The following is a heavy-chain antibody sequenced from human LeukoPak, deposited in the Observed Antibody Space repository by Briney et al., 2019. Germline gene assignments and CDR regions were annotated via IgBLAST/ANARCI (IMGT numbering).Heavy chain of an antibody. CDR3: ARCRFEVVTELDY. D-gene: IGHD2-21*02. Sequence: ASVKVSCKASGYTFTGYYMHWVRQAPGQGLEWMGRINPNSGGTNYAQKFQGRVTMNRDTSISTAYIELSRLRSDDTAVYYCARCRFEVVTELDYWGQGTLVTVSS. CDR2: INPNSGGT. CDR1: GYTFTGYY. V-gene: IGHV1-2*06. J-gene: IGHJ4*02.